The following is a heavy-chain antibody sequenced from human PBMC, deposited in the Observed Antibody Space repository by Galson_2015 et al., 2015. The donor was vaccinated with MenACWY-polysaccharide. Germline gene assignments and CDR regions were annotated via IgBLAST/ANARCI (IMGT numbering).Heavy chain of an antibody. D-gene: IGHD3-16*01. CDR2: ISYDGGT. Sequence: TLSLTCTVSGDSITSGGYFWRWIRHHPGKGLEWIASISYDGGTYYNPSLKSRVRISADTPNNQFSLKLSSVTAADTAVYYCARGGRAVSNRNWFDPWGQGTLVTVSS. J-gene: IGHJ5*02. V-gene: IGHV4-31*03. CDR3: ARGGRAVSNRNWFDP. CDR1: GDSITSGGYF.